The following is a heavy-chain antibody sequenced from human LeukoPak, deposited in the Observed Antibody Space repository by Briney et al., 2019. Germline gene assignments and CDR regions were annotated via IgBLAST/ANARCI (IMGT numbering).Heavy chain of an antibody. CDR2: ISYDGSNK. CDR1: GFTFGVYA. CDR3: ARDRGSTVTTRFDY. J-gene: IGHJ4*02. Sequence: GGSLRLSCAASGFTFGVYAMHWVRQAPAKGLEWVAFISYDGSNKYYADSVKGRFTISRDNSKNTSYLEMNSLRDEDTAVYYCARDRGSTVTTRFDYWGQGTLVTVSS. V-gene: IGHV3-30-3*01. D-gene: IGHD4-11*01.